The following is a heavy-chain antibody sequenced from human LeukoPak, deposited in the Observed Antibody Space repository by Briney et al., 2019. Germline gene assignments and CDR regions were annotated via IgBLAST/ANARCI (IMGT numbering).Heavy chain of an antibody. D-gene: IGHD3-16*02. CDR3: ARSDYVWGSYRYLDS. Sequence: SETLSLTCTVSGGSITSGSYYWSWIRQPAWKGLEWIGRIYTSGSTNYNPSLKSRVSISVDTSTNHFSLKLSSVTAADTAVYYCARSDYVWGSYRYLDSWGQGTLVTVSS. CDR2: IYTSGST. CDR1: GGSITSGSYY. V-gene: IGHV4-61*02. J-gene: IGHJ4*02.